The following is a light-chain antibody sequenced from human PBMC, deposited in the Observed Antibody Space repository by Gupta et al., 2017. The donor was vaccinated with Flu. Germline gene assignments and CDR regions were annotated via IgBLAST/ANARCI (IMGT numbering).Light chain of an antibody. J-gene: IGLJ1*01. Sequence: TTACSGSSSTIGTNAVNCYQQVPGTAPNLLIYDNNKRHSGGPDRVSGSKSGTSAALAISGLQSEEEADYCCEAWEDSRNGHYVFGTGTEVTVL. CDR3: EAWEDSRNGHYV. CDR2: DNN. V-gene: IGLV1-44*01. CDR1: SSTIGTNA.